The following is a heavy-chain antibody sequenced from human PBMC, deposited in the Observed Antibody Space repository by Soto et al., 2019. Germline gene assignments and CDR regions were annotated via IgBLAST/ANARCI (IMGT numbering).Heavy chain of an antibody. CDR3: ARHAGNSWKGDYFDY. CDR1: GYSFSSSW. Sequence: GESLKISCQASGYSFSSSWIGWVRQMPGKGLEWMGIIDPNDSQTIYSPSFQGQVTISADKSIDTAYLQWSSLKTSDTAMYYCARHAGNSWKGDYFDYXGQGAMVTVP. V-gene: IGHV5-51*01. CDR2: IDPNDSQT. J-gene: IGHJ4*02. D-gene: IGHD6-13*01.